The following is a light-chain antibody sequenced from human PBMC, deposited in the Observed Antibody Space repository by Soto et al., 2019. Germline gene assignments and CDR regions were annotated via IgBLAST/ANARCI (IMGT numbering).Light chain of an antibody. V-gene: IGLV1-40*01. CDR2: NNN. J-gene: IGLJ1*01. CDR1: SSNIGAGYD. Sequence: QSVLTQPPSVSGAPGQRVTISCTGSSSNIGAGYDVHWYQRLPGTAPKVLIYNNNNRPSGVPDRFSGSKSGTSASLAITGLPAEDEADYYGQSYDSSLSGSYVFGTGTKVTVL. CDR3: QSYDSSLSGSYV.